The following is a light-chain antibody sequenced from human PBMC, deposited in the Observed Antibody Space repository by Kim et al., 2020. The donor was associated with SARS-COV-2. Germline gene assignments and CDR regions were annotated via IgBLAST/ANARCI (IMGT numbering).Light chain of an antibody. CDR3: QQYGSSPLT. J-gene: IGKJ4*01. Sequence: LTQSPGTLSLSPGERATLSCRASQSVSSSYLAWYQQKPGQAPRLLIYGASSRATGIPDRFSGSGSGTDFTLTISRLEPEDFAVYYCQQYGSSPLTFGGGTKVDIK. CDR2: GAS. CDR1: QSVSSSY. V-gene: IGKV3-20*01.